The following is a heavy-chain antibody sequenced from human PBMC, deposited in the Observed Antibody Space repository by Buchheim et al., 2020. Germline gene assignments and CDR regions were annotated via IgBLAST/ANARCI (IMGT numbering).Heavy chain of an antibody. J-gene: IGHJ5*02. D-gene: IGHD6-13*01. CDR3: AKDLSSSWALASGFDP. CDR2: ISGSGGST. V-gene: IGHV3-23*01. CDR1: GFTFSSYA. Sequence: EVQLLESGGGLVQPGGSLRLSCAASGFTFSSYAMSWVRQAPGKGLEWVSAISGSGGSTYYADSVKGRFTISRDNRKNPVYLQMNSLRAEDTAVYYCAKDLSSSWALASGFDPWGQGTL.